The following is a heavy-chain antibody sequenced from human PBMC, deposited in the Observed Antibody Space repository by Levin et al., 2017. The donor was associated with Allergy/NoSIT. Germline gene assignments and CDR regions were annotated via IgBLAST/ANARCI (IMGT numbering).Heavy chain of an antibody. CDR1: GFTFSTYG. CDR3: ARDYGYSSSSPPGDPDKCFDP. Sequence: GESLKISCKASGFTFSTYGLNWVRQAPGQGLEWLGWISGYNGNTNYAQKFQDRVTMTTDTSTITAYLELNSLRSDDTAVYYCARDYGYSSSSPPGDPDKCFDPWGQGTLVTVSS. D-gene: IGHD6-6*01. CDR2: ISGYNGNT. V-gene: IGHV1-18*01. J-gene: IGHJ5*02.